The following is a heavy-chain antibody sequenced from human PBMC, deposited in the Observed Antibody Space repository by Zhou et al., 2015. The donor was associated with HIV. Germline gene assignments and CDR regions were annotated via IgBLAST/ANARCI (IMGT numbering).Heavy chain of an antibody. D-gene: IGHD2-15*01. CDR2: IIPIFGTA. Sequence: QVQLVQSGAEVKKPGSSVKVSCKASGGTFSSYAISWVRQAPGQGLEWMGGIIPIFGTANYAQKFQGRVTITADESTSTAYMELSSLRSEDTAVYYCARQGNIVVVVAATGRGDWYFDLWGRGTLVTVSS. CDR1: GGTFSSYA. CDR3: ARQGNIVVVVAATGRGDWYFDL. J-gene: IGHJ2*01. V-gene: IGHV1-69*01.